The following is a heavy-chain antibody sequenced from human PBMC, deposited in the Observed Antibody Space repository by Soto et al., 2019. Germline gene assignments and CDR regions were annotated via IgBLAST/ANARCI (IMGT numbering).Heavy chain of an antibody. CDR3: AKDHLTTTVTTVGY. Sequence: QVQLVESGGGVVQPGRSLRLSCAASGFTFSNYGMHWVRQAPGKGLEWVAVISYHGSDKYYADSVKGRFTISRDNSKNTLYLQMDSLGADDTAVYYCAKDHLTTTVTTVGYWGQGTLVTVSS. CDR1: GFTFSNYG. D-gene: IGHD4-17*01. V-gene: IGHV3-30*18. CDR2: ISYHGSDK. J-gene: IGHJ4*02.